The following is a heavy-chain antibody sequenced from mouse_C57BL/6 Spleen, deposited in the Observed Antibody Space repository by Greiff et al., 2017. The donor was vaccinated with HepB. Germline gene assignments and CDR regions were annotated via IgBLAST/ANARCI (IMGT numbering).Heavy chain of an antibody. CDR1: GYSITSGYD. V-gene: IGHV3-1*01. CDR2: ISYSGST. D-gene: IGHD2-12*01. Sequence: EVQLVESGPGMVKPSQSLSLTCTVTGYSITSGYDWHWIRHFPGNKLEWMGYISYSGSTNYNPSLKSRISITHDTSKNHFFLKLNSVTTEDTATYYCARARRGYAMDYWGQGTSVTVSS. J-gene: IGHJ4*01. CDR3: ARARRGYAMDY.